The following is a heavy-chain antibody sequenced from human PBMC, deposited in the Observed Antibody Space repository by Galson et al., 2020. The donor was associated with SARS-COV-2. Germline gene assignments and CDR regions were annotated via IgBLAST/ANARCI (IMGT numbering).Heavy chain of an antibody. D-gene: IGHD1-1*01. Sequence: ESLKISCAGSGFTVSSNYMHWVRQAPGKGLEWVSVMYSGGSTWYADHVEGRLTISSDNSKNTLYLQMNSLRAEDTAVYFCARGLKLAPLTFDIWGQGTMVTVSS. V-gene: IGHV3-53*01. CDR2: MYSGGST. CDR1: GFTVSSNY. CDR3: ARGLKLAPLTFDI. J-gene: IGHJ3*02.